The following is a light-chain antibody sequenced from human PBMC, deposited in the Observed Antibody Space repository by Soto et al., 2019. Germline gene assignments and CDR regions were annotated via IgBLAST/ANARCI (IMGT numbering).Light chain of an antibody. Sequence: ERLMTQSPATLSVSPGERATLSCRASQSVGSNLAWYQQKPVQAPRLLIFGASSRATGVPARFSGSGSGTEFTLTINSLQSEDFAVYFCQQYDNLPLTFGPGTKVDIK. CDR2: GAS. CDR3: QQYDNLPLT. J-gene: IGKJ3*01. V-gene: IGKV3-15*01. CDR1: QSVGSN.